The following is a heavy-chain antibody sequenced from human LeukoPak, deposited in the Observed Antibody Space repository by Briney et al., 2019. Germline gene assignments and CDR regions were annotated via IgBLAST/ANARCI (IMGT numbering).Heavy chain of an antibody. CDR1: GFTFSTYS. CDR3: ARDLETGTTYNWFDP. CDR2: ISSSSSTI. V-gene: IGHV3-48*01. Sequence: GGSLRLSCAASGFTFSTYSITWVRQAPGKGLEWVSYISSSSSTIYYADSVKGRFTISRDNAKNSLYLQMNSLRAEDTAVYYCARDLETGTTYNWFDPWGQGTLVTVSS. J-gene: IGHJ5*02. D-gene: IGHD1-1*01.